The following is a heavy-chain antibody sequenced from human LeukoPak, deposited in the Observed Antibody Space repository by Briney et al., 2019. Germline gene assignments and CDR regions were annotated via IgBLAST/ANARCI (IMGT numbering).Heavy chain of an antibody. V-gene: IGHV4-39*01. J-gene: IGHJ4*02. CDR1: GGSISSSNYY. D-gene: IGHD2-2*01. Sequence: SETLSLTCTVSGGSISSSNYYWGWIRQPPGKGPEWIGSIYYRGTTYYNPSLKSRVTISVDTSKNQFSLKLSSVTAADTAVYYCARLSRSVDYWGQGTLVTVSS. CDR2: IYYRGTT. CDR3: ARLSRSVDY.